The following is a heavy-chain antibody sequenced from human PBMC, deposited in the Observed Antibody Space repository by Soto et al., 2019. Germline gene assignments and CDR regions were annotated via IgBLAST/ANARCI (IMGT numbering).Heavy chain of an antibody. Sequence: AASGFTVRSNYMSWVRQAPGKGLEWVSVIYSGGSTYYADSVKGRFTISRHNSKNTLYLQMNSLRAEDTAVYYCARVHYYDSSGYQSHRFDPWGQGTXVTVSS. V-gene: IGHV3-53*04. J-gene: IGHJ5*02. CDR2: IYSGGST. CDR3: ARVHYYDSSGYQSHRFDP. CDR1: GFTVRSNY. D-gene: IGHD3-22*01.